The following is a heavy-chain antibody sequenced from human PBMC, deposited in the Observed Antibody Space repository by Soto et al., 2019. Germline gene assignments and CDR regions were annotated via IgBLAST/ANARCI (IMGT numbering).Heavy chain of an antibody. Sequence: QAQLVQSGAEVKKPGASVKVSCKASGYTFTSYDINWVRQATGQGLEWMGWMNPNSGNTDYAQKFQGRVTMTRNTSISTAYMELSSLRSEDTAVYYCARERSAAGTRWFDPWGQGTLVTVSS. CDR3: ARERSAAGTRWFDP. J-gene: IGHJ5*02. CDR2: MNPNSGNT. D-gene: IGHD6-13*01. V-gene: IGHV1-8*01. CDR1: GYTFTSYD.